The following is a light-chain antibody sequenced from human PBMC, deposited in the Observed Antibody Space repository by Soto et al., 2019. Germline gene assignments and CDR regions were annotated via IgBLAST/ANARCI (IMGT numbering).Light chain of an antibody. CDR2: DNN. Sequence: QSVLTQPPSVSAAPGQKVTISCSESSSNIGNNYVSWYQHLPGTAPKLLIYDNNKRPSGIPGRFSGSKSGTSATLGITGLQTGDEADYYCGTWDSSLSAGVFGGGTKLTVL. V-gene: IGLV1-51*01. J-gene: IGLJ3*02. CDR3: GTWDSSLSAGV. CDR1: SSNIGNNY.